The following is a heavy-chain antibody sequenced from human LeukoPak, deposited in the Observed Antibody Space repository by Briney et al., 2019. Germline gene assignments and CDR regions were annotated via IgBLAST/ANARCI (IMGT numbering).Heavy chain of an antibody. CDR1: GFTFSNYG. Sequence: GGSLRLSCAASGFTFSNYGMHWVRQAPDKGLEWVAFIWNDGSNKYYADSVKGRFTISRVNSKNTLYLQMNSLRAEDTAVYSCARGGIAVGFNWFDPWGQGTLVTVSS. D-gene: IGHD6-19*01. J-gene: IGHJ5*02. V-gene: IGHV3-33*01. CDR3: ARGGIAVGFNWFDP. CDR2: IWNDGSNK.